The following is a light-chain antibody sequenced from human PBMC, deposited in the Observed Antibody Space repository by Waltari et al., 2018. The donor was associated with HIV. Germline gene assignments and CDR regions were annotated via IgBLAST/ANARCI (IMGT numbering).Light chain of an antibody. V-gene: IGKV3-11*01. CDR3: QQRSNWPPWT. Sequence: EIVLTQSPATLSLSPGERATLPCRASQSVSSYLAWYQQKPGQAPRLLIYDASNRATGIPARFSGSGYGTDFTLTISSLEPEDFAVYYCQQRSNWPPWTFGQGTKVEIK. J-gene: IGKJ1*01. CDR2: DAS. CDR1: QSVSSY.